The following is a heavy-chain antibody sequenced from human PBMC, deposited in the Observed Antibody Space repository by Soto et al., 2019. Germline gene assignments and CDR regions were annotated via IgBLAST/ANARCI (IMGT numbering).Heavy chain of an antibody. V-gene: IGHV4-59*01. CDR3: ARDIVATDGMDV. CDR1: GGSISSYY. CDR2: IYYSGST. J-gene: IGHJ6*02. D-gene: IGHD5-12*01. Sequence: SETLSLTCTVSGGSISSYYWSWIRQPPGKGLEWIGYIYYSGSTSYNPSLKSRVTISVDTSKNQFSLKLSSVTAADTAVYYCARDIVATDGMDVWGQGTTVT.